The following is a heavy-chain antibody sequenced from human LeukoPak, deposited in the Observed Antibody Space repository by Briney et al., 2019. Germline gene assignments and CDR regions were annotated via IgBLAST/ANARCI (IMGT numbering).Heavy chain of an antibody. J-gene: IGHJ5*02. CDR2: INYSGST. D-gene: IGHD4-17*01. CDR1: GGSISSYY. Sequence: SETLSLTCTVSGGSISSYYWSWIRQPPGKGLEWIGYINYSGSTNYNPSLKSRVAISVDTSKNQFSLKLSSVTAADTAVYYCATSYGDYFNWFDPWGQGTLVTVSS. CDR3: ATSYGDYFNWFDP. V-gene: IGHV4-59*01.